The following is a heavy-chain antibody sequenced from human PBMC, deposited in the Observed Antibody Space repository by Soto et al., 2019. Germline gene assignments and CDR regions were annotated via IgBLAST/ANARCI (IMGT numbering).Heavy chain of an antibody. CDR2: IYYSGST. Sequence: PSETLSLTCTVSGGSISSYYWSWIRQPPGKGLEWIGYIYYSGSTNYNPSLKSRVTISVDTSKNQFSLKLSSVTAADTAVYYCARVKHCSGGSCYGTNWFDPWGQGTLVTV. D-gene: IGHD2-15*01. CDR3: ARVKHCSGGSCYGTNWFDP. J-gene: IGHJ5*02. V-gene: IGHV4-59*12. CDR1: GGSISSYY.